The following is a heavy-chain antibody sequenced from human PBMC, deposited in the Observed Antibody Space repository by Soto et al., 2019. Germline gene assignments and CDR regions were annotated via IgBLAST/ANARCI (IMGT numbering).Heavy chain of an antibody. D-gene: IGHD2-2*01. V-gene: IGHV4-61*01. J-gene: IGHJ3*02. Sequence: SETLSLTCTVSGGSVSSGSYYWSWIRQPPGKGLEWIGYIYYSGSTNYNPSLKSRVTISVDTSKNQFSLKLSSVTAADTAVDYCARYCSSTSCHFGAFDIWGQGTMVTVSS. CDR1: GGSVSSGSYY. CDR3: ARYCSSTSCHFGAFDI. CDR2: IYYSGST.